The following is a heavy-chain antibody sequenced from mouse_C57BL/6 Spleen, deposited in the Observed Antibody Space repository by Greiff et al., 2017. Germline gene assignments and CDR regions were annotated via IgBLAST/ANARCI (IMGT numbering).Heavy chain of an antibody. J-gene: IGHJ2*01. CDR1: GYTFTSYW. D-gene: IGHD2-3*01. V-gene: IGHV1-64*01. CDR2: IHPNSGST. Sequence: QVQLQQPGAELVKPGASVKLSCKASGYTFTSYWMHWVKQRPGQGLEWIGMIHPNSGSTNYNEKFKSKATLTVDKSSSTAYMQLSSLTSEDSAVYYCARNGYYVGFDYWGQGTTLTVSS. CDR3: ARNGYYVGFDY.